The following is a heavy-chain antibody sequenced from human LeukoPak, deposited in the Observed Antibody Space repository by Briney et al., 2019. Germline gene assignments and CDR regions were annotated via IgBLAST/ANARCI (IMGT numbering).Heavy chain of an antibody. V-gene: IGHV1-46*01. CDR1: GYTFTSYY. Sequence: PGASVKVSCKASGYTFTSYYMHWVRQAPGQGLEWMGIINPSGGSTSYAQKFQGRVTITRDMSTSTVYMELSSLRSEDTAVYYCASCITMVRGVILHYMDVWGKGTTVTVSS. J-gene: IGHJ6*03. CDR3: ASCITMVRGVILHYMDV. CDR2: INPSGGST. D-gene: IGHD3-10*01.